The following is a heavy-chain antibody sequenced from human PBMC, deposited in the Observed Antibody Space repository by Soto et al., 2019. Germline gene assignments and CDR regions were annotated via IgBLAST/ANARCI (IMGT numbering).Heavy chain of an antibody. CDR3: ARAWGATDAFDI. CDR1: GGSISSGDYY. Sequence: SETLSLTCTVSGGSISSGDYYWSWIRQPPGKGLEWFGNIYYSGSTYYNPYLKIRVTISVDKSKNQFSLKLSSVTAADTAVYYCARAWGATDAFDIWGQGTMVTVSS. J-gene: IGHJ3*02. CDR2: IYYSGST. V-gene: IGHV4-30-4*01. D-gene: IGHD3-16*01.